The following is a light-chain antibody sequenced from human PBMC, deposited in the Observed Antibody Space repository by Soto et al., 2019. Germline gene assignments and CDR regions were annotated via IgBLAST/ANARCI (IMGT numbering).Light chain of an antibody. J-gene: IGKJ4*01. CDR1: QSVSNS. CDR3: QQYSNWPLT. Sequence: IVLTQSPVTLSLSPGERATLSCRASQSVSNSLAWYQQKPGQAPWLLISDASNRATGIPARFSGSGSGTDFTLTISSPEPEDFAVYFCQQYSNWPLTFGGGTKVEIK. CDR2: DAS. V-gene: IGKV3-11*01.